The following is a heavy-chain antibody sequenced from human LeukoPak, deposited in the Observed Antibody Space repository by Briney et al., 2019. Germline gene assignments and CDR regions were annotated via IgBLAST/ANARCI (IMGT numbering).Heavy chain of an antibody. Sequence: GASVKVSCKPSGYTFTGYYIHWVRQAPGQGLEWMGWINPNSGGTNYAQKFQGRVTMTRDTSISTAYMDLSRLRSDDTAVYYCTSGASSDYRPDYYFDYWGQGTLVTVSS. V-gene: IGHV1-2*02. CDR1: GYTFTGYY. J-gene: IGHJ4*02. CDR2: INPNSGGT. CDR3: TSGASSDYRPDYYFDY. D-gene: IGHD1-26*01.